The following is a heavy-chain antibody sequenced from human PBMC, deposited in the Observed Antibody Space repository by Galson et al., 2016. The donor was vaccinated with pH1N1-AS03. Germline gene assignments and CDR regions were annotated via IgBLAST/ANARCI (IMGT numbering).Heavy chain of an antibody. V-gene: IGHV3-23*01. CDR2: ISSTGSNT. D-gene: IGHD6-19*01. Sequence: SLRLSCAVSGFTFSTYAMTWVRQAPGRGLEWVSSISSTGSNTFYADSVMGRFTISRDNSKNTLYLQMNSLRAEGTAVFYCAKYTIDWYEDYWGQGTLVTVSS. CDR1: GFTFSTYA. CDR3: AKYTIDWYEDY. J-gene: IGHJ4*02.